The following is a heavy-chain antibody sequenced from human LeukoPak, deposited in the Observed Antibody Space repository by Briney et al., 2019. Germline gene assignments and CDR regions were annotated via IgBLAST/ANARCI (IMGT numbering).Heavy chain of an antibody. J-gene: IGHJ4*02. Sequence: PGGSLRLSCAASGFSFRDFWMNWIRQAPGKGLEWVAVTSDDGSQKYYADSVKGRFTISRDDSKNTLYLQMNSLRTEDTAVYYCAKWSGLSGIYYSDYWGQGTLVTVSS. CDR3: AKWSGLSGIYYSDY. CDR1: GFSFRDFW. D-gene: IGHD1-26*01. CDR2: TSDDGSQK. V-gene: IGHV3-30*18.